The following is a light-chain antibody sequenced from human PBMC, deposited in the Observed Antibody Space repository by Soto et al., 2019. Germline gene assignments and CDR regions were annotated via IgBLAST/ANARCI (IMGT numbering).Light chain of an antibody. CDR1: QSIRSW. CDR2: KAS. J-gene: IGKJ1*01. V-gene: IGKV1-5*03. CDR3: QQYNNYWT. Sequence: DIQMTQSPSTLSAAVGDRVTITCRASQSIRSWLAWYQQKPGKAPKLLIYKASSLESGVPSRFSGSGSGTEFTLTISSLQPDDSATYYCQQYNNYWTFGQGTKVEIE.